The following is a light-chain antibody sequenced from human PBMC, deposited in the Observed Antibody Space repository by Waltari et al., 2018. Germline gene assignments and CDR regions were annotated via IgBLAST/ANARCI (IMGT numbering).Light chain of an antibody. CDR2: DAS. J-gene: IGKJ1*01. CDR3: QQYHNWPPWT. V-gene: IGKV3D-15*01. CDR1: QSVSSK. Sequence: IVMTQSPATLSVSPGEGATLPCRASQSVSSKLAWYQLKPGQAPRHLIYDASSSATGIPARFSGSGSGTEFTLTISSLQSEDFALYYCQQYHNWPPWTFGQGTKVEIK.